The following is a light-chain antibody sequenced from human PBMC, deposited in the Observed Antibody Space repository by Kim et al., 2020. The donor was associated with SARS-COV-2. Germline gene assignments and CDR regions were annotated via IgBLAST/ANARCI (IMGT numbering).Light chain of an antibody. Sequence: SPGPPASITCPGDKLGDKYACWYQQKPGQAPVLVIYQDSKRPSGIPERFSGSNSGNTATLTISGTQAMDEADYYCQAWDSSTGVFGGGTQLTVL. CDR3: QAWDSSTGV. J-gene: IGLJ3*02. CDR1: KLGDKY. CDR2: QDS. V-gene: IGLV3-1*01.